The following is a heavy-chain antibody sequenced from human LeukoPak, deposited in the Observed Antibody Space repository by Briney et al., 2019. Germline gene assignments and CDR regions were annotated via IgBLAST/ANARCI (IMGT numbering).Heavy chain of an antibody. CDR2: ISSSSSYT. D-gene: IGHD6-13*01. Sequence: PGGSLRLSCAASGFTFSDYYMSWIRQAPGKGLEWVSYISSSSSYTNYADSVKGRLTISRDNAKNSLYLQMNSLRAEDTAVYYCATRRQQLVMNYYGMDVWGQGTTVTVSS. V-gene: IGHV3-11*06. CDR1: GFTFSDYY. CDR3: ATRRQQLVMNYYGMDV. J-gene: IGHJ6*02.